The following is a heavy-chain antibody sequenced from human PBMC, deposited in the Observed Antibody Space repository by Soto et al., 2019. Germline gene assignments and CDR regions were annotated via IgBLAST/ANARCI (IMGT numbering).Heavy chain of an antibody. CDR1: GFSLSTSGVG. CDR3: AHKRGYYDFWSGYAP. V-gene: IGHV2-5*02. CDR2: IYWDDDK. Sequence: QITLKESGPTLVKPTQTLTLTCTFSGFSLSTSGVGVGWIRQPPGKALEWLALIYWDDDKRYSPSLKSRLTITKDTAKNQVVLTMTNMDPVDMATYYCAHKRGYYDFWSGYAPWGQGTLVTVSS. J-gene: IGHJ5*02. D-gene: IGHD3-3*01.